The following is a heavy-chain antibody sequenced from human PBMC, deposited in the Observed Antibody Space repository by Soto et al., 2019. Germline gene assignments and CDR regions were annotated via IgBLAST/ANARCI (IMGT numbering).Heavy chain of an antibody. D-gene: IGHD1-26*01. V-gene: IGHV3-7*02. CDR1: GFTFSTYW. CDR2: IKQDGSEK. Sequence: EVQLVESGGGLVQPGGSLRLSCSASGFTFSTYWMSWVRQAPGKGLEWVANIKQDGSEKFYVDSVKGRFTISRDNARNSLYLQMNSLRAEDTAVYYCARAHVLGAPTLDCWGQGTLVTVSS. CDR3: ARAHVLGAPTLDC. J-gene: IGHJ4*02.